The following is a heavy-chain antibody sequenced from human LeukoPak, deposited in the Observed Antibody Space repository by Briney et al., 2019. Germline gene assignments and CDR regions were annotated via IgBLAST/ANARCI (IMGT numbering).Heavy chain of an antibody. CDR2: IYTSGST. D-gene: IGHD3-16*02. V-gene: IGHV4-4*07. Sequence: PSETLSLTCTVSGGSISSYYWSWIRQPAGKGLEWIGRIYTSGSTNYNPSLKSRVTISVDTSKNQFSLKLSSVTAADTAVYYCARVGGFPYDYVWGSYRYKWFDYWGQGTLVTVSS. CDR1: GGSISSYY. J-gene: IGHJ4*02. CDR3: ARVGGFPYDYVWGSYRYKWFDY.